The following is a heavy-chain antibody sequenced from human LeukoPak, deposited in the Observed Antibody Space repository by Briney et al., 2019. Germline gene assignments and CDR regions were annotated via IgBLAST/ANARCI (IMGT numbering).Heavy chain of an antibody. CDR1: GFTFSSYW. Sequence: GGSLRLSCAASGFTFSSYWMSWVRQAPGKGLEWVANIKQDGSDKYYVDSVKGRFTISRDNAKNSLYLQMNSLRAEDTAVYFCARDLYDSSGYYGTFDYWGQGTLVTVSS. V-gene: IGHV3-7*01. CDR2: IKQDGSDK. J-gene: IGHJ4*02. D-gene: IGHD3-22*01. CDR3: ARDLYDSSGYYGTFDY.